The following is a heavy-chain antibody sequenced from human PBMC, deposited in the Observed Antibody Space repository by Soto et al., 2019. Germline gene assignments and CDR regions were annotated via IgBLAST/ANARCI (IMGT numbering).Heavy chain of an antibody. Sequence: QVQLQESGPGLVKPSGTLSLTCAVSGGSITTSNWWSWVRQPPGGGLVWIGEAYHSGSTTYTPSFKSRVAMSVDKSTHKFSLKLNSVTAADTALYYCARTSTRGTRFDYWGQGSLVTVSS. CDR1: GGSITTSNW. CDR2: AYHSGST. CDR3: ARTSTRGTRFDY. D-gene: IGHD1-1*01. V-gene: IGHV4-4*02. J-gene: IGHJ4*02.